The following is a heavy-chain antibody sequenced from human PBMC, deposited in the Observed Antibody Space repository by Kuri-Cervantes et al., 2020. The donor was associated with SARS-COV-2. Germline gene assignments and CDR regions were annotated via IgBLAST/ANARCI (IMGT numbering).Heavy chain of an antibody. CDR3: AKDMESYGSYSTFDY. D-gene: IGHD1-26*01. CDR1: GFTFDDYD. Sequence: SLKISCAASGFTFDDYDMHWVRQAPGKGLEWVSGISWNSGSIDYADSVKGRFTISRDNAKNSLYLQMNSLRAEDTALYYCAKDMESYGSYSTFDYWGQGTLVTVSS. J-gene: IGHJ4*02. V-gene: IGHV3-9*01. CDR2: ISWNSGSI.